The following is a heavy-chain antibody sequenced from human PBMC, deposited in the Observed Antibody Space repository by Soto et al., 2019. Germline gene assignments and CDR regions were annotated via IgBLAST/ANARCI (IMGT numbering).Heavy chain of an antibody. V-gene: IGHV3-74*01. CDR2: ISPDGKNT. CDR1: GFTFSSYW. D-gene: IGHD3-22*01. Sequence: GGSLRLSCAASGFTFSSYWMHWVRQVPGKGLEWVSRISPDGKNTNYADSVKGRFTISRDNAKNTVFLQMNSLRVEDMAVYYCVRGASSGYYRIDYWGQGALVTVSS. J-gene: IGHJ4*02. CDR3: VRGASSGYYRIDY.